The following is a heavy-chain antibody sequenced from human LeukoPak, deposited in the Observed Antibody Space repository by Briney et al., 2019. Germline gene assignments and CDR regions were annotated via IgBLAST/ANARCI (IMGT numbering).Heavy chain of an antibody. Sequence: SETLSLTCTVSGGSISSSSYYWGWIRQPPGKGLEWIGSIYYSGSTYYNPSLKSRVTISVDTSKNQFSLKLSSATAADTAVYYCARGMSSGCFDYWGQGTLVTVSS. CDR1: GGSISSSSYY. CDR2: IYYSGST. J-gene: IGHJ4*02. D-gene: IGHD6-19*01. V-gene: IGHV4-39*07. CDR3: ARGMSSGCFDY.